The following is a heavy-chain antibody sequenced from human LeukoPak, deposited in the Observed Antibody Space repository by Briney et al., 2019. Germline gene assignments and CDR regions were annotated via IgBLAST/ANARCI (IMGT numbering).Heavy chain of an antibody. V-gene: IGHV4-59*01. CDR3: ASMLPPYYYDSSGYFHY. D-gene: IGHD3-22*01. J-gene: IGHJ4*02. CDR1: GGSISSYY. CDR2: IYYSGST. Sequence: PSETLSLTCTVSGGSISSYYWSWIRQPPGKGLEWIGYIYYSGSTNYNPSLKSRVTISVDTSKNQFSLKLSSVTAADTAVYYCASMLPPYYYDSSGYFHYWGQGTLVTVSS.